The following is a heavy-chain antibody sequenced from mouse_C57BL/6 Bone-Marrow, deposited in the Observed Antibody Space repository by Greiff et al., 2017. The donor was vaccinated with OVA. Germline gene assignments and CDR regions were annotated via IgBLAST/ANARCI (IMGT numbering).Heavy chain of an antibody. Sequence: QVHVKQSGAELARPGASVKLSCKASGYTFTSYGISWVKQRTGQGLEWIGEIYPRSGNTYYNEKFKGKATLTADKSSSTAYMELRSLTSEDSAVYFCAKDYYGSSLAWFAYWGQGTLVTVSA. CDR2: IYPRSGNT. CDR3: AKDYYGSSLAWFAY. V-gene: IGHV1-81*01. D-gene: IGHD1-1*01. CDR1: GYTFTSYG. J-gene: IGHJ3*01.